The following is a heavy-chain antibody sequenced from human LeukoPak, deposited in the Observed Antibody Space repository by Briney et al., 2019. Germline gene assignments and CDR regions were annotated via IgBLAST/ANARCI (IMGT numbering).Heavy chain of an antibody. J-gene: IGHJ4*02. CDR1: GSTFSSYG. D-gene: IGHD4-17*01. CDR3: AKDTDYVFDY. CDR2: ISGSGGST. V-gene: IGHV3-23*01. Sequence: LSGGSLRLSCAASGSTFSSYGMSWVSQPPGKGLELVSAISGSGGSTYYADSVKGRFTISRDNSKNTLYLQMNSRRGEDTAVYYCAKDTDYVFDYWGQGTLVTVSS.